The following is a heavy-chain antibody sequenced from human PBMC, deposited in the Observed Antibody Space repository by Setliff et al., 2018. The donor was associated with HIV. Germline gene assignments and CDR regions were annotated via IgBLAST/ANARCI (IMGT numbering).Heavy chain of an antibody. V-gene: IGHV3-30*02. J-gene: IGHJ6*03. Sequence: LRLSCAASGFTFSSYGMHWVRQAPGKGLEWVAFIRYDGATKYYGDSMKGRFTISRDNSKNTLYLEMNSLRAEDTAVYYCAKASGYNSGSRYMDVWGKGTTVTVSS. CDR2: IRYDGATK. CDR1: GFTFSSYG. CDR3: AKASGYNSGSRYMDV. D-gene: IGHD6-19*01.